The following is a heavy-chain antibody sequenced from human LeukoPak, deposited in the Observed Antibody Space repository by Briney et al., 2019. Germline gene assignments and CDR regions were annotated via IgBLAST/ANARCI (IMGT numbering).Heavy chain of an antibody. V-gene: IGHV1-69*05. CDR1: GGTFSSYA. CDR3: ARDQPPFEGIAAAGTGYNWFDP. D-gene: IGHD6-13*01. J-gene: IGHJ5*02. Sequence: ASVKVSCKASGGTFSSYAISWVRQAPGQGLEWMGGIIPIFGTANYAQKFQGRVTITTDESTSTAYMELSSLRSEDTAVYYCARDQPPFEGIAAAGTGYNWFDPWGQGTLVTVSS. CDR2: IIPIFGTA.